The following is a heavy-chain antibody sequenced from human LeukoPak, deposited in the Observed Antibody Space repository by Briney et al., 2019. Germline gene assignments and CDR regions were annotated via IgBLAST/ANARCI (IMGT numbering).Heavy chain of an antibody. CDR2: IFYTGSA. V-gene: IGHV4-39*07. D-gene: IGHD1-26*01. J-gene: IGHJ4*02. CDR1: GGSISSSSYY. Sequence: SETLSLTCTVSGGSISSSSYYWGWIRQPPGKGLEWIGTIFYTGSAYYNPSLRSRVTISVDTSKNQFSLKMSSVTAADTAVYYCARRYSGSYYTFDYWGQGTLVTVSS. CDR3: ARRYSGSYYTFDY.